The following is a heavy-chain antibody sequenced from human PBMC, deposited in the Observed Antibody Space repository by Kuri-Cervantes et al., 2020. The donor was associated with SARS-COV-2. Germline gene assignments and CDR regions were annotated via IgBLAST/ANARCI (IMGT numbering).Heavy chain of an antibody. CDR2: ISYDGSNK. D-gene: IGHD2-2*01. CDR1: GFTFSSYA. J-gene: IGHJ5*01. V-gene: IGHV3-30-3*01. CDR3: ATIAIVVVFNNWFDP. Sequence: GESLKISCAACGFTFSSYAMHRVRQAPGKGLEWVAVISYDGSNKYYADSVKGRFTVSRDNSKNTLYLQMNSLRAEDTAVYYCATIAIVVVFNNWFDPWGQGTLVTVSS.